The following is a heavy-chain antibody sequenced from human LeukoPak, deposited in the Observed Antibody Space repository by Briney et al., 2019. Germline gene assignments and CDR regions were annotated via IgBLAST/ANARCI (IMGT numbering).Heavy chain of an antibody. CDR3: ARGPIWLYSGMDV. CDR1: GFTFGDHA. D-gene: IGHD3-9*01. Sequence: PGRSLRLSCTGFGFTFGDHAMGWVRQAPGKGLEWVGFIRSKAYGATTEYAASVKGRFTISRDDSKSIAYLQMNSLMTEDTAVYYCARGPIWLYSGMDVWGQGTTVTVSS. V-gene: IGHV3-49*04. J-gene: IGHJ6*02. CDR2: IRSKAYGATT.